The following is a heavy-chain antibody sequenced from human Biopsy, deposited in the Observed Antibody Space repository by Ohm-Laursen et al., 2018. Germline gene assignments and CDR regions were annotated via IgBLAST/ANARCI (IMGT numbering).Heavy chain of an antibody. V-gene: IGHV4-59*01. D-gene: IGHD2-15*01. CDR1: GDSIRSYY. J-gene: IGHJ6*02. Sequence: SETLSLTCTVSGDSIRSYYWSWIRQTPEKGLGWIGHVYFTGSTNFNPSLKSRVTISVDTSRVRFSLTLSSVTAADTAIYYCARDRRGDSYMDVWGQGTTVTVSS. CDR2: VYFTGST. CDR3: ARDRRGDSYMDV.